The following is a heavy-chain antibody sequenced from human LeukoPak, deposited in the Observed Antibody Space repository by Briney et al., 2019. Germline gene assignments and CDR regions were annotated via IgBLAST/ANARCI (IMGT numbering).Heavy chain of an antibody. CDR2: TYHSGST. CDR3: ARLPDTYSSGWYYFDY. J-gene: IGHJ4*02. V-gene: IGHV4-4*02. Sequence: SETLSLTCAVSGGSISNNNWWSWVRQPPGKGLEWLGETYHSGSTNYNPSLKSRVTISVDKSKNQFSLKLSSVTAADTAVYYCARLPDTYSSGWYYFDYWGQGTLVTVSS. D-gene: IGHD6-19*01. CDR1: GGSISNNNW.